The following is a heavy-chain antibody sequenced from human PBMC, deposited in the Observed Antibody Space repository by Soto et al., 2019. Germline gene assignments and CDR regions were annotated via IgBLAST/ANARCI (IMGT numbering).Heavy chain of an antibody. D-gene: IGHD3-10*01. V-gene: IGHV3-33*01. CDR3: ARDLGVYYGSGHPFDP. Sequence: PGGSLRLSXAASGFTFSSYGMHWVRQAPGKGLEWVAVIWYDGSNKYYADSVKGRFTISRDNSKNMLYLQMNSLRAEDTAVYYCARDLGVYYGSGHPFDPWGQGTLVTVSS. CDR2: IWYDGSNK. CDR1: GFTFSSYG. J-gene: IGHJ5*02.